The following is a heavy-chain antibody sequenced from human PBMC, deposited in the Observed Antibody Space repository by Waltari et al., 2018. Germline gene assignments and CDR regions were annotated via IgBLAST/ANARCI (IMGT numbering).Heavy chain of an antibody. CDR3: SRDLYVSGYDYGGFAP. J-gene: IGHJ5*02. D-gene: IGHD5-12*01. Sequence: QLQLQESGPGLVKPSETLSLTCTVSGGSISSSSYYWGWIRQPAGKGLEWIGSSNYSGFNYHHPSLVSRVTISVNTSNNQFPLKLSSVTAADTAVYYCSRDLYVSGYDYGGFAPCGQGTLVTVSS. CDR2: SNYSGFN. V-gene: IGHV4-39*07. CDR1: GGSISSSSYY.